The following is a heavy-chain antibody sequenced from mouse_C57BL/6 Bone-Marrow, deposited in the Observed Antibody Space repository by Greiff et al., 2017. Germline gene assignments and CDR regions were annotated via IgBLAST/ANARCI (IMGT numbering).Heavy chain of an antibody. V-gene: IGHV1-69*01. CDR3: GRTPFYDYGWYYAMDY. D-gene: IGHD2-4*01. J-gene: IGHJ4*01. CDR2: IDPSDSYT. CDR1: GYTFTSYW. Sequence: VQLQQPGAELVMPGASVKLSCKASGYTFTSYWMHWVKQRPGQGLEWIGEIDPSDSYTNYNEKFKGKATLTVDKSSSTAYMQLSSLTSEDSAVYYCGRTPFYDYGWYYAMDYWGQGTSVTVSS.